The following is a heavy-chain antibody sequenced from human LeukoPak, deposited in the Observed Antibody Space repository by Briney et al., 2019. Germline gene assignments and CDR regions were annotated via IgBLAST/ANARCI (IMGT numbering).Heavy chain of an antibody. V-gene: IGHV3-23*01. Sequence: PGGSLRLSCAASGFTFSTYAMNWVRQAPGKGLEWVSTISGRGDYTYYADSVKGRFTISRDNSKNTLFLQMNSLRAEDTAVYYCAKDLVVRGVPPFDCWGQGTLVTVSS. J-gene: IGHJ4*02. CDR2: ISGRGDYT. CDR3: AKDLVVRGVPPFDC. CDR1: GFTFSTYA. D-gene: IGHD3-10*01.